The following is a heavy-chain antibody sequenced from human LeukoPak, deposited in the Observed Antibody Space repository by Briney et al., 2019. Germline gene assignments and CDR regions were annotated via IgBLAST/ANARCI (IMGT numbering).Heavy chain of an antibody. J-gene: IGHJ4*02. CDR1: GFTFKGYW. CDR2: IQQDGSEK. D-gene: IGHD5-18*01. V-gene: IGHV3-7*01. Sequence: PGGSLRLSCAASGFTFKGYWMSWVRQAPGKGLEWVANIQQDGSEKKYVDSVKGRFTISRDNAKNSLYLQMDSLRAEDTAVYYCVRLRYTYGKNFDCWGQGTLATVSS. CDR3: VRLRYTYGKNFDC.